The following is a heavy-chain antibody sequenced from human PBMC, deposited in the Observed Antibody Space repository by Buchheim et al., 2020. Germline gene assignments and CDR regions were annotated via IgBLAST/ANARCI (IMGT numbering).Heavy chain of an antibody. J-gene: IGHJ6*02. CDR2: ISSSSSTI. D-gene: IGHD6-19*01. CDR3: ATALVAGNYYYYGMDV. CDR1: GFTFSSYS. V-gene: IGHV3-48*04. Sequence: EVQLVESGGGLVQPGGSLRLSCAASGFTFSSYSMNWVRQAPGKGLEWVSYISSSSSTIYYAGSVKGRFTISRDNAKNSLYLQMNSLRAEDTAVYYCATALVAGNYYYYGMDVWGQGTT.